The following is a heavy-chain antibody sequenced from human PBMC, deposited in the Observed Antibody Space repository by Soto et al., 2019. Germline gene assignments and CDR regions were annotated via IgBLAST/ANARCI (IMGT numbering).Heavy chain of an antibody. CDR2: IKGDGTST. V-gene: IGHV3-74*01. Sequence: EVQLVESGGGLVQPGGSLRLSCAASGFTFSRHWMHWVHQAPGKGPVWVSRIKGDGTSTDYADSVKGRFTIARDNAKNTLYLQMNSLTAEDTAVYYCAREVIAVVGAIRWFDPWGQGTLVTVSS. CDR1: GFTFSRHW. CDR3: AREVIAVVGAIRWFDP. D-gene: IGHD6-19*01. J-gene: IGHJ5*02.